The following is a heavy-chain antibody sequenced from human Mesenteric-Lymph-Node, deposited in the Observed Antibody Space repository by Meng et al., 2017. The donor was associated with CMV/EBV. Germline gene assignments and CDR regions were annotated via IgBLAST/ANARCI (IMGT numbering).Heavy chain of an antibody. CDR2: INHSGVP. CDR3: ARGSDIPVNNY. CDR1: GGSFSGYY. V-gene: IGHV4-34*01. D-gene: IGHD2-15*01. Sequence: QVQLKQWGAGLLNPPETLSLTCAVYGGSFSGYYWSWIRQPPGKGLEWIGEINHSGVPNYNPSLKSRVTISLDRSKNQFSLKLSSVTAEDTAVYYCARGSDIPVNNYWGQGTLVTVSS. J-gene: IGHJ4*02.